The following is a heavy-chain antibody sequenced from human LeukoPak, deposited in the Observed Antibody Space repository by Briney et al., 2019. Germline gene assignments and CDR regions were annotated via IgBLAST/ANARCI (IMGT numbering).Heavy chain of an antibody. J-gene: IGHJ4*02. CDR1: RFTFSSYA. V-gene: IGHV3-23*01. Sequence: GGSLRLSCTASRFTFSSYAMSWVRQAPGKGLEWVSAISGSGDNTYYADSVKGRFTISRDNSKNTLYLQMIGLRAEDTAVYYCAKHGFSSGWPQVSSDHWGQGTLVTASS. CDR2: ISGSGDNT. D-gene: IGHD6-19*01. CDR3: AKHGFSSGWPQVSSDH.